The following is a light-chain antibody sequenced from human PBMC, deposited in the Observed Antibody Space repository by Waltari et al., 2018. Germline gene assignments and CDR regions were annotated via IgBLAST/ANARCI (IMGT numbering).Light chain of an antibody. Sequence: DIMMTQSPDSLAVSLGERATINCKSSQSILFTSNNKNYLAWYQQRPGQPPKFLIYWASTRESGVPDRFSGSGSGTDFTLTISSLQTEDVAVYYCQQYYSTPYTFGQGTKLEI. J-gene: IGKJ2*01. CDR3: QQYYSTPYT. V-gene: IGKV4-1*01. CDR2: WAS. CDR1: QSILFTSNNKNY.